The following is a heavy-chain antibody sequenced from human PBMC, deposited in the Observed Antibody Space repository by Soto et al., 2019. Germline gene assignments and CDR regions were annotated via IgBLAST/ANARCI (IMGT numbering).Heavy chain of an antibody. CDR2: INPTSGGT. CDR1: GYTFTSSY. Sequence: ASVKVSCKASGYTFTSSYIHWVRQAPGQGPEWMGIINPTSGGTSYAQNLQGRFTISRDNSKNALYLQVNSLRGEDTAVYYCAKEKFRRGPSPMYAMDLWGQGTTVTVSS. CDR3: AKEKFRRGPSPMYAMDL. V-gene: IGHV1-46*01. D-gene: IGHD5-12*01. J-gene: IGHJ6*02.